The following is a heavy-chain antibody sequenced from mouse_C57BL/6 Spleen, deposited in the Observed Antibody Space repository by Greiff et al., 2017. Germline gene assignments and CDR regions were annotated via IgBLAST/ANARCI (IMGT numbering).Heavy chain of an antibody. J-gene: IGHJ2*01. CDR2: IDPSDSYT. D-gene: IGHD1-1*01. V-gene: IGHV1-69*01. Sequence: QVQLQQPGAELVMPGASVKLSCKASGYTFTSYWMHWVKQRPGQGLEWIGEIDPSDSYTNYNQKVKGKSTLTVDKSSSTAYMQLSSLTSEDSAVYYCARGTTVVEGYYFDYWGQGTTLTVSS. CDR1: GYTFTSYW. CDR3: ARGTTVVEGYYFDY.